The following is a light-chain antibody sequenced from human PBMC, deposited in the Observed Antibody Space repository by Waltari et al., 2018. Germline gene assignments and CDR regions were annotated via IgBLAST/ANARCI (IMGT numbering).Light chain of an antibody. CDR1: SSDIGRYNY. J-gene: IGLJ1*01. Sequence: QAALTQPRSVSGSPGQSVTISCTGTSSDIGRYNYVSWYQQHPGTAPKLMIYEVSKRPSGVSDRFSGSKSGNTASLTISGLQAEDEADYYCCSYAGSYTFIFGAGTRLTVL. V-gene: IGLV2-11*01. CDR2: EVS. CDR3: CSYAGSYTFI.